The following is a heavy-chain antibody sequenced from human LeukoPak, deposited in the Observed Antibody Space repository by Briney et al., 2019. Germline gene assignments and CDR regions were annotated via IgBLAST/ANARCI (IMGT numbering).Heavy chain of an antibody. D-gene: IGHD1-26*01. V-gene: IGHV3-11*04. Sequence: GGSLRLSCAASGFTFSDYYMSWIRQAPGKGLEWVSYISSSGSSIYYADSVKGRFTISRDNAKNSLYLQMNSLRAEDTAVYYCARDGPRPSLVGVLVGAFDIWGQGTMVTVSS. CDR2: ISSSGSSI. CDR1: GFTFSDYY. J-gene: IGHJ3*02. CDR3: ARDGPRPSLVGVLVGAFDI.